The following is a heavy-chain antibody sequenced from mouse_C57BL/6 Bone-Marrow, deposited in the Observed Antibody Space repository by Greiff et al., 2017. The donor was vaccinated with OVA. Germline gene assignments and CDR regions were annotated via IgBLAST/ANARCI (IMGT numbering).Heavy chain of an antibody. J-gene: IGHJ2*01. D-gene: IGHD1-1*01. CDR2: IDPSDSYT. Sequence: QVQLQQPGAELVRPGTSVKLSCKASGYTFTSYWMHWVKQRPGQGLEWIGVIDPSDSYTNYNQKFKGKATLTVDTSSSTAYMQLSSLTSEDSAVYYGAREAMITTVVVPDYWGQGTTLTVSS. V-gene: IGHV1-59*01. CDR1: GYTFTSYW. CDR3: AREAMITTVVVPDY.